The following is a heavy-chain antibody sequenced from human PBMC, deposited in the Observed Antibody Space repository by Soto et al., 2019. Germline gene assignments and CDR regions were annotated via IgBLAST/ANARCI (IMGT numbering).Heavy chain of an antibody. CDR2: IYYSGST. CDR1: GGSISSYY. Sequence: SETLSLTCTVSGGSISSYYWSWIRHPPGKGLEWIGYIYYSGSTNYNPSLKSRVTISVDTSENQFCLKLTSVTAADTAVYYCASLRGSGTNYFFDYWGQGTLVTVSS. V-gene: IGHV4-59*12. CDR3: ASLRGSGTNYFFDY. J-gene: IGHJ4*02. D-gene: IGHD3-10*01.